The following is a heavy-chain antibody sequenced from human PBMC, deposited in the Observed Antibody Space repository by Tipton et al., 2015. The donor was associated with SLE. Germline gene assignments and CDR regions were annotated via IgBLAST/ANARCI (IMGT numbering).Heavy chain of an antibody. CDR3: TRAIVGYDYGTGYFDY. D-gene: IGHD5-12*01. CDR2: IRSKAYGGTT. V-gene: IGHV3-49*04. CDR1: GFTFSSYW. J-gene: IGHJ4*02. Sequence: RSLRLSCAASGFTFSSYWMSWVRQAPGKGLEWVGFIRSKAYGGTTEYAASVKGRFTISRDDSKSIAYLQMNSLKTEDTAVYYCTRAIVGYDYGTGYFDYWGQGTLVTVSS.